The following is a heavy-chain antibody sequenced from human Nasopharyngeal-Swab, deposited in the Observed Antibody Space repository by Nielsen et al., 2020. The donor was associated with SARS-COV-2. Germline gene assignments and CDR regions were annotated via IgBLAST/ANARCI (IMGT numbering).Heavy chain of an antibody. CDR2: ISSSSSYT. Sequence: GEFLKISCAASGFTFSDYYMSWIRQAPGKGLEWVSYISSSSSYTNYADSVKGRFTISRDNAKNSLYLQMNSLRAEDTAVYYCARAGGAYCGGDCYYYYGMDVWGQGTTVTVSS. V-gene: IGHV3-11*06. J-gene: IGHJ6*02. CDR1: GFTFSDYY. D-gene: IGHD2-21*02. CDR3: ARAGGAYCGGDCYYYYGMDV.